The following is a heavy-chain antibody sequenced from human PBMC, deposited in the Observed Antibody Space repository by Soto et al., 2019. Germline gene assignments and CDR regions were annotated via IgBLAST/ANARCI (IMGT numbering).Heavy chain of an antibody. CDR1: GYTFISYG. CDR2: ISGYNFNT. Sequence: WASVKVSCKASGYTFISYGISWVRQAPGQGLEWMGWISGYNFNTKYAENLQDRVTMTTDTSTSTAYMEPRSLRSDDTAVYYCARDEPIVGGTKIDYWGQGTLVTVSS. J-gene: IGHJ4*02. D-gene: IGHD1-26*01. CDR3: ARDEPIVGGTKIDY. V-gene: IGHV1-18*01.